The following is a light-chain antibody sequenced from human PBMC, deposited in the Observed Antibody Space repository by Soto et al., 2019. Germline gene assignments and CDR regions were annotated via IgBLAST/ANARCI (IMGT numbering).Light chain of an antibody. V-gene: IGKV3-15*01. CDR1: QSVSSY. CDR2: GAS. J-gene: IGKJ4*01. CDR3: QQYNNWPLT. Sequence: EIVMTQSPATLSVSPLEVAAVSFRASQSVSSYLAWYQQKPGQAPRLLIYGASTRATDIPARFSGSGSGTEFTLTISSLQSEDFALYYCQQYNNWPLTFGGGTKVDIK.